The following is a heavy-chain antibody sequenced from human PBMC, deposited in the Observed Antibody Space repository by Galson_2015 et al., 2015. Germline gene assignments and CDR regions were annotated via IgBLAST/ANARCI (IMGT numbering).Heavy chain of an antibody. D-gene: IGHD4-17*01. CDR1: GFSLSTRGMG. CDR2: LDWDDDK. J-gene: IGHJ4*02. CDR3: ARSKIIYGDYFDY. V-gene: IGHV2-70*04. Sequence: ALVKPTQTLTLTCTFSGFSLSTRGMGVGWIRQPPGNALESLVSLDWDDDKFYSTSLKTRLTISKDTTKNQVVLTMTNIDPVDTATYYCARSKIIYGDYFDYWGQGTLVTVSS.